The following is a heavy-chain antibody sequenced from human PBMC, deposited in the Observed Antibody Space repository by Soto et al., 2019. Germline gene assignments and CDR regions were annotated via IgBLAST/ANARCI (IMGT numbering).Heavy chain of an antibody. D-gene: IGHD6-19*01. CDR2: INPSGGST. J-gene: IGHJ3*02. Sequence: GASVKVSCKASGGTFSSYAISWVRQAPGQGLEWMGIINPSGGSTSYAQKFQGRVTMTSDTSASTVFIEVSSLRSEDTAVYYCARRYSSGDDVFAICGQGTMVTVSS. V-gene: IGHV1-46*03. CDR3: ARRYSSGDDVFAI. CDR1: GGTFSSYA.